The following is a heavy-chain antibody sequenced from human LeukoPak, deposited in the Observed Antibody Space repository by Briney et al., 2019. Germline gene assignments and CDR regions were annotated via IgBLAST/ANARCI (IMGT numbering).Heavy chain of an antibody. CDR1: GYTFTSYG. J-gene: IGHJ6*03. V-gene: IGHV1-18*01. CDR3: ARDRGSSWFPGYYYMDV. Sequence: ASVKVSCKASGYTFTSYGISWVRQAPGQGLEWMGWISAYNGNTNYAQKLQGRVTMTTDTSTSTAYMELRSLRSDDTAVYYCARDRGSSWFPGYYYMDVWGKGTTVTISS. D-gene: IGHD6-13*01. CDR2: ISAYNGNT.